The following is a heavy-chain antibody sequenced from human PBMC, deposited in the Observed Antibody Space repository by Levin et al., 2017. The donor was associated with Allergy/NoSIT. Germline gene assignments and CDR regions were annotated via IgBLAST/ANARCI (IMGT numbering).Heavy chain of an antibody. J-gene: IGHJ5*02. Sequence: SETLSLTCSVSGVSITNAAFFWTWVRQPPGKGLEWIGYTYYNGDAYYNPSLKSRVTMSIDTSGNQFSMNLGFVTVADTAVYYCVRVGSSLKQLRLNWFDPWGHGTLVIVSS. V-gene: IGHV4-30-4*01. D-gene: IGHD2-15*01. CDR3: VRVGSSLKQLRLNWFDP. CDR2: TYYNGDA. CDR1: GVSITNAAFF.